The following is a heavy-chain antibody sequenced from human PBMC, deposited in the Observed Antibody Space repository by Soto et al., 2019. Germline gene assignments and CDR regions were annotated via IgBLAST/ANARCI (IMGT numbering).Heavy chain of an antibody. Sequence: QITLKESGPTLVKPTQTLTLTCTFSGFSLSTTEVGVAWIRQPPGKALEWLALIYWDDDKRYSPSLKSRLTITKDTSKNQVVLRMTNKDPVDTATYYCAHRFDWYYFNYWGQGILVTVSS. V-gene: IGHV2-5*02. CDR3: AHRFDWYYFNY. CDR2: IYWDDDK. CDR1: GFSLSTTEVG. D-gene: IGHD3-9*01. J-gene: IGHJ4*02.